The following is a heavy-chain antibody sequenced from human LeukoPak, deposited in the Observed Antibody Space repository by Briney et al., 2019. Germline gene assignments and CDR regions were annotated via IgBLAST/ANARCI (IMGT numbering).Heavy chain of an antibody. CDR1: GFTFSRCS. V-gene: IGHV3-21*04. Sequence: PGGSLRLSCAASGFTFSRCSMNWVRRAPGKGLEWVSSISISSNYIYYTDSVKGRCTISRDNSKNTLYLQMNSLRAEDTAVYYRAKDQGYSYGFPFDYWGQGTLVTVSS. D-gene: IGHD5-18*01. CDR3: AKDQGYSYGFPFDY. J-gene: IGHJ4*02. CDR2: ISISSNYI.